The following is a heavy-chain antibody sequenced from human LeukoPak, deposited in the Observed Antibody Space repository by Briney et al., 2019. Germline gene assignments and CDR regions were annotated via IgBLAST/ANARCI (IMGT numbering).Heavy chain of an antibody. V-gene: IGHV1-24*01. Sequence: ASVKVSCKVSGYTLTELSMHWVRQAPGKGLEWMGGFDPEDGETIYAQKFQGRVTMTEDTSTDTAYMELSSLRSEDTAVYYCATNRPLSRWGRYYYGSGSYDYYYGMYVWGQGTTVTVSS. D-gene: IGHD3-10*01. CDR3: ATNRPLSRWGRYYYGSGSYDYYYGMYV. CDR1: GYTLTELS. CDR2: FDPEDGET. J-gene: IGHJ6*02.